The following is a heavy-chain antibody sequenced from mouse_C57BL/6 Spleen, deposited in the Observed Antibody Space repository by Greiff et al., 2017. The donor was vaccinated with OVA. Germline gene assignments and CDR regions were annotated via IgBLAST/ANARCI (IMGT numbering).Heavy chain of an antibody. Sequence: QVQLQQPGTELVKPGASVKLSCKASGYTFTSYWMHWVKQRPGQGLEWIGNINPSNGGTKYNEKFKSKATLTVDTSSSTAYMQLSSLTSEDSAVYYCARTAPDWYFDVWGTGTTVTVSS. J-gene: IGHJ1*03. CDR2: INPSNGGT. CDR1: GYTFTSYW. V-gene: IGHV1-53*01. CDR3: ARTAPDWYFDV. D-gene: IGHD1-2*01.